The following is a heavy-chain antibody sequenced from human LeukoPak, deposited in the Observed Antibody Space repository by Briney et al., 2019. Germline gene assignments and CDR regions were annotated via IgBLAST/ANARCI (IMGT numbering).Heavy chain of an antibody. J-gene: IGHJ4*02. Sequence: SETLSLTCTVSGGSISNKYWSWIRQPPGKGLEWIGYIYYSGSTNYNPSLKSRVTILVDTSKNQFSLKLSSVTAADTAVYYCASGNSSGWLYWGQGTLVTVSS. V-gene: IGHV4-59*12. CDR3: ASGNSSGWLY. CDR2: IYYSGST. CDR1: GGSISNKY. D-gene: IGHD6-19*01.